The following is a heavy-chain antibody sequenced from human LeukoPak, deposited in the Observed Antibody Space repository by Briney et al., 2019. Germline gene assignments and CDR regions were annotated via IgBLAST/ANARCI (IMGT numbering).Heavy chain of an antibody. CDR1: GFIFSSYG. V-gene: IGHV3-21*01. J-gene: IGHJ4*02. Sequence: PGGSLRLSCAASGFIFSSYGMSWVRQAPGKGLEWVSSISSSSSYIYYADSVKGRFTISRDNAKNSLYLQMNSLRAEDTAVYYCARGNSSGYPIWAYWGQGTLVTVSS. CDR2: ISSSSSYI. CDR3: ARGNSSGYPIWAY. D-gene: IGHD3-22*01.